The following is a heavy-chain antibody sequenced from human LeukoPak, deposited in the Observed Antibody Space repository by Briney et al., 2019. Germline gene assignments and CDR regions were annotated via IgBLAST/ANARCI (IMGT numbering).Heavy chain of an antibody. J-gene: IGHJ6*02. CDR1: GFTCRNTW. V-gene: IGHV3-30-3*01. CDR2: ISYDGSNK. D-gene: IGHD3-22*01. CDR3: ARDNSARYDSSGYYNTRYYYYGMDV. Sequence: PGGSLRLSSAASGFTCRNTWLSWIRQTPGKGLEWVAVISYDGSNKYYADSVKGRFTISRDNSKNTRYLQMNSLRAEDTAVYYCARDNSARYDSSGYYNTRYYYYGMDVWGQGTTVTVSS.